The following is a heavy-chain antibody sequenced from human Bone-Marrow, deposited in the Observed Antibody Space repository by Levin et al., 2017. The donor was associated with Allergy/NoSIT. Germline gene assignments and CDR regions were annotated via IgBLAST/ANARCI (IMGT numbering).Heavy chain of an antibody. CDR3: ARESHCSSTSCYPTKVNWFDP. D-gene: IGHD2-2*01. CDR1: GGTFSSYA. J-gene: IGHJ5*02. V-gene: IGHV1-69*13. CDR2: IIPIFGTA. Sequence: SVKVSCKASGGTFSSYAISWVRQAPGQGLEWMGGIIPIFGTANYAQKFQGRVTITADESTSTAYMELSSLRSEDTAVYYCARESHCSSTSCYPTKVNWFDPWGQGTLVTVSS.